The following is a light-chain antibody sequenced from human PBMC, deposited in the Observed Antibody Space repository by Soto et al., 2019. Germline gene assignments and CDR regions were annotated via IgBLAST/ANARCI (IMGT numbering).Light chain of an antibody. J-gene: IGKJ1*01. CDR3: QQYYNIPWT. V-gene: IGKV4-1*01. CDR2: WAS. Sequence: DIVMTQTPYSLAVSLGERATINCMSVQSVLYNSNNDSYLTWYQQKPGQSPKVLIYWASTRDSGVPDRFSGSGSGTDFTLTISSLQAEDVAVYYCQQYYNIPWTFGQGTKVDIK. CDR1: QSVLYNSNNDSY.